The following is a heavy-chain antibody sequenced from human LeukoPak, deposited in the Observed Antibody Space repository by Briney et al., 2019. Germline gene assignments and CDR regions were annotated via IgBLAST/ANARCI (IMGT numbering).Heavy chain of an antibody. Sequence: GRSLRLSCAASGFTFSSYGMHWVRQAPGKGLEWVAVIWYDGSNKYYADSVKGRFTISRDNSKNTLYLQMNSLRAEDTAVYYCAKDSSDILTGYYYETVSYFDYWGQGTLVTVSS. CDR2: IWYDGSNK. CDR1: GFTFSSYG. J-gene: IGHJ4*02. V-gene: IGHV3-33*06. D-gene: IGHD3-9*01. CDR3: AKDSSDILTGYYYETVSYFDY.